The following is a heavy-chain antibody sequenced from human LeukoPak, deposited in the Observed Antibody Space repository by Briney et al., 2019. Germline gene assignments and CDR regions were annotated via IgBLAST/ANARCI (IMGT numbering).Heavy chain of an antibody. Sequence: SETLSLTCTVSGCSISSSRYYWSTIRQPPGKASASIGSISYSGRTYYTPSLKSRVTTSVDTSKNQFSLRLSSVTAADTAVYYCERQSDSSGYIHTWGQGTLVTVSS. CDR1: GCSISSSRYY. J-gene: IGHJ4*02. V-gene: IGHV4-39*01. CDR2: ISYSGRT. CDR3: ERQSDSSGYIHT. D-gene: IGHD3-22*01.